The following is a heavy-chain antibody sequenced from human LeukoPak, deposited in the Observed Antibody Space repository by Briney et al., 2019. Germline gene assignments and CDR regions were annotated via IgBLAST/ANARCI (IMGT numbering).Heavy chain of an antibody. V-gene: IGHV3-66*01. J-gene: IGHJ3*02. CDR2: IYSAGTS. CDR1: GFSVSAIY. Sequence: GGSLRLSCTVSGFSVSAIYLSWVRQVPGKGLQWVSGIYSAGTSFHAESLEGRFTVSRDNAKNSLYVQMNSLRAEDTAVYYCARERDGYTHDAFDIWGQGTMVTVSS. D-gene: IGHD5-24*01. CDR3: ARERDGYTHDAFDI.